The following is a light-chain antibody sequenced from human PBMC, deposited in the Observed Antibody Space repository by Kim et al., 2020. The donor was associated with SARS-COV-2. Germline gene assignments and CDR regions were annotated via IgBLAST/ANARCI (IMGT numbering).Light chain of an antibody. CDR3: QQYYSNPFT. J-gene: IGKJ3*01. Sequence: ASPGDRVTITCRASKDIRNYLAWYQQKPGKAPKLLIYTASTLQSGVPSRFSGSGSGTDFTLSISRLQSEDFATYYCQQYYSNPFTFGPGTKVDIK. CDR1: KDIRNY. CDR2: TAS. V-gene: IGKV1-8*01.